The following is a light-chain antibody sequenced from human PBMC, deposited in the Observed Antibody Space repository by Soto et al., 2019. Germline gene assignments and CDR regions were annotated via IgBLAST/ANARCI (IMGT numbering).Light chain of an antibody. Sequence: DIVMTQSPDSLAVSLGERATINCKSSQSVLSSSNNKNYLAWYQQKPGQPPKLLIYWASTRESGVPDRFSGSGSGTDFTLTISSLQAEDVAVYHCQQYFSTLTFGQGTKVEIK. CDR1: QSVLSSSNNKNY. V-gene: IGKV4-1*01. CDR2: WAS. J-gene: IGKJ1*01. CDR3: QQYFSTLT.